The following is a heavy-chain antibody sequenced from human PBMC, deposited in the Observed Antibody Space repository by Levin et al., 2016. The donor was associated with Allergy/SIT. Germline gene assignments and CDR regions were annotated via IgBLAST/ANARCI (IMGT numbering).Heavy chain of an antibody. J-gene: IGHJ4*02. Sequence: GGSLRLSCAASGFTFSSYSMNWVRQAPGKGPEWVSSISSSSSYIYYADSVKGRFTISRDNAKNSLYLQMNSLRAEDTAVYYCARDRVVPAAYFDYWGQGTLVTVSS. CDR1: GFTFSSYS. CDR2: ISSSSSYI. CDR3: ARDRVVPAAYFDY. V-gene: IGHV3-21*01. D-gene: IGHD2-2*01.